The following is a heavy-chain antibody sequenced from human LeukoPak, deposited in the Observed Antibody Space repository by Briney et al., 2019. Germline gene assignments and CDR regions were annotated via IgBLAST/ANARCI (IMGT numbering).Heavy chain of an antibody. CDR3: ARSDYSGSGSFYAY. Sequence: GGSLRLSCTGSGFTLSSSAMSWVRQAPGKGLEWVSSLSPTSTYIYYADSVKGRFTISRDNAENSLYLQMNSLRAEDTAVYYCARSDYSGSGSFYAYWGQGTLVTVSS. V-gene: IGHV3-21*01. J-gene: IGHJ4*02. D-gene: IGHD3-10*01. CDR1: GFTLSSSA. CDR2: LSPTSTYI.